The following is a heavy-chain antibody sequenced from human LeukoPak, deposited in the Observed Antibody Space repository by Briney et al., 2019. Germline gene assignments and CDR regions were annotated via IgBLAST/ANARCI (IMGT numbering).Heavy chain of an antibody. CDR3: AREGQDTAMVPNGMDV. J-gene: IGHJ6*02. D-gene: IGHD5-18*01. Sequence: ASVKVSCTASGFTFTSSAVQWVRQARGQRLEWIGWIVVGSGNTNYAQKFQERVTITRDMSTSTAYMELSSLRSEDTAVYYCAREGQDTAMVPNGMDVWGQGTTVTVSS. V-gene: IGHV1-58*01. CDR2: IVVGSGNT. CDR1: GFTFTSSA.